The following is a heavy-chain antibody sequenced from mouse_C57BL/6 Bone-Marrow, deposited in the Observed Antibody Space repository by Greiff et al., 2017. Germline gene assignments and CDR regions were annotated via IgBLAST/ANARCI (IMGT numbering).Heavy chain of an antibody. V-gene: IGHV1-82*01. J-gene: IGHJ2*01. CDR1: GYAFSSSW. CDR2: IYRGDGDT. CDR3: ARNDYVRDYFDY. D-gene: IGHD2-4*01. Sequence: QVQLQQSGPELVKPGASVKISCKASGYAFSSSWMNWVKQRPGKGLEWIGRIYRGDGDTNYNGKFKGKATLTADKSSRTAYMQLSSLTSEDSAVYVCARNDYVRDYFDYWGQGTTLTVSS.